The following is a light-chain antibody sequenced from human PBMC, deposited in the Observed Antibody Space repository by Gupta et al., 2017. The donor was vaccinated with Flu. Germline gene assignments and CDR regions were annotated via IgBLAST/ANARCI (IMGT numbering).Light chain of an antibody. J-gene: IGKJ1*01. CDR3: QQYDYWPRT. CDR2: GAS. V-gene: IGKV3-15*01. CDR1: QSVNSF. Sequence: DIVMTQSPATLSVSTGERAILSCRASQSVNSFLAWYQQRPGQAPRLLIYGASTRATGIPARFSGSGSGTDFTLTISSLQSEDFAVYYCQQYDYWPRTFGQGTKVEI.